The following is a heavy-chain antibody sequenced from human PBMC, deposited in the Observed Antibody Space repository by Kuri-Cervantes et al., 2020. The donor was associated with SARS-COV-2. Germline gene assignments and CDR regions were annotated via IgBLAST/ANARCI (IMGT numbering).Heavy chain of an antibody. CDR3: ARDGGKVWPYYGMVV. J-gene: IGHJ6*02. D-gene: IGHD3-16*01. Sequence: SQTLSLTCAVYGGSFSGYYWSWIRQPPGKGLEWIGEINHSGSTNYNPSLKSRVTISVDTSTNQSSLKLSSVTSADTAVYYCARDGGKVWPYYGMVVWGQGTTVTVSS. CDR1: GGSFSGYY. CDR2: INHSGST. V-gene: IGHV4-34*09.